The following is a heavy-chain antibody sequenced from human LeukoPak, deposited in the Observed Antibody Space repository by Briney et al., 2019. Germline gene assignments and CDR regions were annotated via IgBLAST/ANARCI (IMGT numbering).Heavy chain of an antibody. CDR2: IYTSGST. J-gene: IGHJ6*03. V-gene: IGHV4-4*09. CDR1: GGSISSYY. CDR3: ARGGYSGYYYYYMDV. Sequence: SETLSLTCTVSGGSISSYYWSWIRQPPGKGLEWIGYIYTSGSTNYNPSLKSRVTISVDTSKNQFSLKLSSVTAADTAVYYCARGGYSGYYYYYMDVWGKGTTVTVSS. D-gene: IGHD5-18*01.